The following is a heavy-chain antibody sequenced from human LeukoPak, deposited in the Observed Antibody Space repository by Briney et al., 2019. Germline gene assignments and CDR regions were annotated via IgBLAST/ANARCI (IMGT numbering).Heavy chain of an antibody. CDR3: ARDGPQRYSGYFDY. CDR1: GFTFSDYS. J-gene: IGHJ4*02. D-gene: IGHD5-12*01. V-gene: IGHV3-48*01. CDR2: ISTTGTTM. Sequence: HPGGSLRLSCAAAGFTFSDYSMNWVRQAPGKGLEWISYISTTGTTMYYADSVKGRFTVSRDSAKNSLHLQMNTLRAEDTAVYYCARDGPQRYSGYFDYWGQGALVTVS.